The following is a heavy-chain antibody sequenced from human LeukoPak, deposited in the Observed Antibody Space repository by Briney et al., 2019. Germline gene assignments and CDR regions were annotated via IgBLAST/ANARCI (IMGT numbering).Heavy chain of an antibody. CDR2: IYYSGST. V-gene: IGHV4-39*07. CDR3: ARDRLPYSYGYGLDV. D-gene: IGHD5-18*01. Sequence: SETLSLTCTVSGGSISSSSYYWGWIRQPPGKGLEWIGSIYYSGSTYYNPSLKSRVTISVDTSKNQFSLKLTSVTAADTAVYYCARDRLPYSYGYGLDVWGQGTTVTVS. CDR1: GGSISSSSYY. J-gene: IGHJ6*02.